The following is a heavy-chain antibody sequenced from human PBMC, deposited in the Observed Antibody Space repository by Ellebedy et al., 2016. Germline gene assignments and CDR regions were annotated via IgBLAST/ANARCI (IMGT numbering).Heavy chain of an antibody. D-gene: IGHD4-17*01. V-gene: IGHV3-7*01. CDR1: GFTFGDTW. J-gene: IGHJ5*02. Sequence: GESLKISXAASGFTFGDTWMTWVRQAPGKGLEWVANIREDGGLFNYAGSVEGRFTVSRDNSKKSLYLQMYSLRVEDTAVYYCARDEATGTWYPYRFDPWGQGTLVTVSS. CDR3: ARDEATGTWYPYRFDP. CDR2: IREDGGLF.